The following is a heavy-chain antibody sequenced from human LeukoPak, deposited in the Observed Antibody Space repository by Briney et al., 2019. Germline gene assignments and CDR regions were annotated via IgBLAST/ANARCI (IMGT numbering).Heavy chain of an antibody. J-gene: IGHJ4*02. V-gene: IGHV3-15*01. D-gene: IGHD3-22*01. CDR3: STTYYYDSSEGY. CDR1: GFTFSHAW. CDR2: IKSKTDGGTT. Sequence: PGGSLRLSCAASGFTFSHAWMTWVRQAPGKGLEWVGRIKSKTDGGTTDYAAPVKGRFTISRDDSKNTLYLQMNSLKTEDTAVYYCSTTYYYDSSEGYWGQGTLVTVSS.